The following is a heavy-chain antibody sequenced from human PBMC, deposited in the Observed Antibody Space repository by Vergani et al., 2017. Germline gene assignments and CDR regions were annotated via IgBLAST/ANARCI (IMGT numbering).Heavy chain of an antibody. CDR1: GFTFSSYG. J-gene: IGHJ6*02. D-gene: IGHD6-19*01. Sequence: QVQLVESGGGVVQPGGSLILSCAASGFTFSSYGMHWVRQAPGKGLEWVAFIRYDGSNKYYADSVKGRFTISRDNSKNTLYLQMNSLRAEDTAVYYCAKDLGGSGXYFSVHYYYGMDVWGQGTTVTVSS. V-gene: IGHV3-30*02. CDR3: AKDLGGSGXYFSVHYYYGMDV. CDR2: IRYDGSNK.